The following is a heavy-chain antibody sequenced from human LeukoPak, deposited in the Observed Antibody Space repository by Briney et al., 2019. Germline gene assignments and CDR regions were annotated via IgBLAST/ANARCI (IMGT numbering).Heavy chain of an antibody. D-gene: IGHD2-15*01. J-gene: IGHJ6*03. CDR3: ARVGSCSGGSCYHYYYYYMDV. CDR2: IYPGDSDT. V-gene: IGHV5-51*01. CDR1: GYSFTSYW. Sequence: GESLKISCKGSGYSFTSYWIGWVRQMPGKGLEWMGIIYPGDSDTRYSPSFQGQVTTSADKSISTAYLQWSSLKASDTAMYYCARVGSCSGGSCYHYYYYYMDVWGKGTTVTVSS.